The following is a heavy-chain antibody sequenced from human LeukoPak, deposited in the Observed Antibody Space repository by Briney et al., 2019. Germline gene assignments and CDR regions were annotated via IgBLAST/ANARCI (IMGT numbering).Heavy chain of an antibody. V-gene: IGHV3-53*01. CDR2: IYVGGST. Sequence: GGSLRLSCAASGFTVSGYYMSWVRQAPGKGLEWVSVIYVGGSTYYADSVRGRFTISRDISKNTLYLQMNSLRAEDTAVYYCARGDGYNYWEYWGQGTLVTVSS. D-gene: IGHD5-24*01. CDR1: GFTVSGYY. J-gene: IGHJ4*02. CDR3: ARGDGYNYWEY.